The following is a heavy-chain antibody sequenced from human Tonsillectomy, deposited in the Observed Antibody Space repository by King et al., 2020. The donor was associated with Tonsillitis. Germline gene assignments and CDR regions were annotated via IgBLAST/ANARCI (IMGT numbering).Heavy chain of an antibody. CDR1: GFTFSSYA. D-gene: IGHD2-15*01. CDR3: AKDLDIVVAVAAY. Sequence: VQLVESGGDLVQPGGSLRLSCAASGFTFSSYATSWVRQAPGKGLEWVSAISGSGGSSYYAESVKGRFPISRDNSKNTLYLQMNSLRADDTAVYYCAKDLDIVVAVAAYWGQGTLVTVSS. CDR2: ISGSGGSS. V-gene: IGHV3-23*04. J-gene: IGHJ4*02.